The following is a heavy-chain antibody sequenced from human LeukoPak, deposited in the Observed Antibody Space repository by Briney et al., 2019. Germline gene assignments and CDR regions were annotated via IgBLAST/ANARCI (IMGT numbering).Heavy chain of an antibody. Sequence: GSLRLSCAASRFTFSSYGMHWVRQPPGKGLEWIGNIFYSGSTYYGPSHKSRLTISLDTSRNQFSPKLNSVTAADTAVYYCAKSNGYGLIDIWGQGTMVTVSS. CDR2: IFYSGST. V-gene: IGHV4-59*12. D-gene: IGHD3-10*01. CDR1: RFTFSSYG. CDR3: AKSNGYGLIDI. J-gene: IGHJ3*02.